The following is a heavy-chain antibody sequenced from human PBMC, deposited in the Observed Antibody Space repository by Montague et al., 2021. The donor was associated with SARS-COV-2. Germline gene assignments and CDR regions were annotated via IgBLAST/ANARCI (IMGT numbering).Heavy chain of an antibody. CDR2: ISYDGSNK. D-gene: IGHD3-10*01. J-gene: IGHJ6*02. V-gene: IGHV3-30-3*01. CDR3: ARDREITMVRGAPLYGMDV. CDR1: GFTFSSYA. Sequence: FLRLSCAASGFTFSSYAMHWVRQAPGKGLEWVAVISYDGSNKYYADSVKGRFTISRDNSKNTLYLQMNSLRAEDTAVYYCARDREITMVRGAPLYGMDVWGQGTTVTVSS.